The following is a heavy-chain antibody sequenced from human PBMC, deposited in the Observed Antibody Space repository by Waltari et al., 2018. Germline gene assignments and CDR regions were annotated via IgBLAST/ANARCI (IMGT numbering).Heavy chain of an antibody. D-gene: IGHD1-26*01. CDR1: GFSVWSNY. CDR3: ARAEGDFDAFDI. J-gene: IGHJ3*02. V-gene: IGHV3-53*01. CDR2: IYSGGST. Sequence: QLVEFGGGLIQPGGSLRLSCAVFGFSVWSNYNTWVRQAPGKGLEWVAVIYSGGSTYYADSVKGRFTISRDNSKNKVYLQMNTLGAEDTAVYYCARAEGDFDAFDIWGQGTMVTVSP.